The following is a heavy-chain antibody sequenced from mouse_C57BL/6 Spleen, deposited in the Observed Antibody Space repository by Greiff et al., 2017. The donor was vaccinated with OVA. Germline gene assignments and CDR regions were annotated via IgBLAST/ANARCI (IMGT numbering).Heavy chain of an antibody. CDR1: GYTFTSYW. J-gene: IGHJ1*03. V-gene: IGHV1-55*01. D-gene: IGHD1-1*01. Sequence: QVQLQQPGAELVKPGASVKMSCKASGYTFTSYWITWVKQRPGQGLEWIGDIYPGSGSTNYNEKFKSKATLTVDTSSSTAYMQLSSLTSEDSAVYYCARPPMRYYGSSHWDFDVWGTGTTVTVSS. CDR3: ARPPMRYYGSSHWDFDV. CDR2: IYPGSGST.